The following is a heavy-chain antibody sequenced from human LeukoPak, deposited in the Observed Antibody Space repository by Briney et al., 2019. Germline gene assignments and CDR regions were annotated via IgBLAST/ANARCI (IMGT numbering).Heavy chain of an antibody. V-gene: IGHV4-30-2*04. Sequence: INHSGSTYYNPSLKSRVTISVDTSENQFSLKLSSVTAADTAVYYCARDTHHYDSSEYHYWGQGTLVTVSS. J-gene: IGHJ4*02. CDR3: ARDTHHYDSSEYHY. D-gene: IGHD3-22*01. CDR2: INHSGST.